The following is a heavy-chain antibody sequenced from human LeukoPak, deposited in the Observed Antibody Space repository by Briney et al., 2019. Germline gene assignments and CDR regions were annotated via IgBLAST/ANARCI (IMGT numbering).Heavy chain of an antibody. CDR2: ISGDGGST. J-gene: IGHJ4*02. V-gene: IGHV3-43*02. D-gene: IGHD6-19*01. Sequence: GGSLRLSCAAHGFIFDNYDIHWVRQAPGKGLEWVSLISGDGGSTFYADSVRGRFTISRDNTRKSLSLQMSSLRSEDTALYYCARESETSGWYDYWGQGTLVTVSS. CDR3: ARESETSGWYDY. CDR1: GFIFDNYD.